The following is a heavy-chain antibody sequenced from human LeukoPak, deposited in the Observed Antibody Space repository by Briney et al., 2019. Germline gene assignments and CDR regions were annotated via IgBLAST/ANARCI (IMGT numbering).Heavy chain of an antibody. CDR3: ARFPLWWLRNFDY. V-gene: IGHV4-34*01. CDR1: GGSFSGYY. Sequence: SETLSLTCAVYGGSFSGYYWSWIPQPPGKGLEWIGEINHSGSTNYNPSLKSRVTISVDTSKNQFSLKLSSVTAADTAVYYCARFPLWWLRNFDYWGQGTLVTVSS. J-gene: IGHJ4*02. D-gene: IGHD5-12*01. CDR2: INHSGST.